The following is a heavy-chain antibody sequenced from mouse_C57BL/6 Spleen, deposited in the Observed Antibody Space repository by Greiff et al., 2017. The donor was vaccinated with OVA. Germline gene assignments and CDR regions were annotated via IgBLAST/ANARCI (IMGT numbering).Heavy chain of an antibody. CDR1: GYTFTTYW. D-gene: IGHD3-2*02. Sequence: QVQLQQSGAELVKPGASVKLSCKASGYTFTTYWITWVKQSPGQGLEWIGDIHPGSGSTNYNDTFKSKVTLTVDTSSNTAYMQLSSLTSEDSAVYYCARCYNSSGYVWFAYWGQGTLVTVSA. CDR3: ARCYNSSGYVWFAY. J-gene: IGHJ3*01. V-gene: IGHV1-55*01. CDR2: IHPGSGST.